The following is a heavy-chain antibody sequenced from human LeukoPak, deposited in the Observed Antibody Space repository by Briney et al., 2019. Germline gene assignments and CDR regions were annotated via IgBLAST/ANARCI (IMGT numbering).Heavy chain of an antibody. CDR3: ARWFWDIVEVVADHRYMDV. J-gene: IGHJ6*03. D-gene: IGHD2-15*01. Sequence: GGSLRLSCTVSGFTVSSNSMSWVRQAPGKGLEWVSFIYSDNTHYSDSVKGRFTISRDNSKNTLYLQMNSLRAEDTAVYYCARWFWDIVEVVADHRYMDVWGKGTTVTVS. CDR2: IYSDNT. CDR1: GFTVSSNS. V-gene: IGHV3-53*01.